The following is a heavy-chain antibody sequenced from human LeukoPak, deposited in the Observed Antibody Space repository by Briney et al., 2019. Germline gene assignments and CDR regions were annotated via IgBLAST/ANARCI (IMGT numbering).Heavy chain of an antibody. D-gene: IGHD2-21*02. CDR3: AKAQMNLVTAIVDY. Sequence: PGGSLRLSCAASGFTFSSYAMSWVRQAPGKGLEGVSAISGSGGSTYYADSVKGRFTISRDNSKNTLYLQMNSLRAEDTAVYYCAKAQMNLVTAIVDYWGQGTLVTVSS. V-gene: IGHV3-23*01. J-gene: IGHJ4*02. CDR2: ISGSGGST. CDR1: GFTFSSYA.